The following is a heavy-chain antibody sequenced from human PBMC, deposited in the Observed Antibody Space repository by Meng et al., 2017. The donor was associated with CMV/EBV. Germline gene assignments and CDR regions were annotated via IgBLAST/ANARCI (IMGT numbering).Heavy chain of an antibody. Sequence: GESLKISCAASGFTFSDYYMSWIRQAPGKGLEWVSYISSSGSTIYYADSVKGRFTISRDNAKNSLYLQMNSLRAEDTAVYYCARDRTQWIQLWLQSDYWGQGTLVTVSS. CDR3: ARDRTQWIQLWLQSDY. CDR1: GFTFSDYY. CDR2: ISSSGSTI. J-gene: IGHJ4*02. D-gene: IGHD5-18*01. V-gene: IGHV3-11*04.